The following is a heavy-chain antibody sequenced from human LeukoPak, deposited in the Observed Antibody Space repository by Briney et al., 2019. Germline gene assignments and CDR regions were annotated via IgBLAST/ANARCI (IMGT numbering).Heavy chain of an antibody. J-gene: IGHJ4*02. CDR2: IWCDGTSK. D-gene: IGHD6-13*01. CDR1: GFSLSAYG. V-gene: IGHV3-33*01. Sequence: GRSLRLSCAASGFSLSAYGVHWVRQAPGKGLEWVAVIWCDGTSKDYADSVKGRFTFSRDNSKNTLYLQMTSLTVEDTAVYYCARSQSSSLIDYWGQGTLVTVSS. CDR3: ARSQSSSLIDY.